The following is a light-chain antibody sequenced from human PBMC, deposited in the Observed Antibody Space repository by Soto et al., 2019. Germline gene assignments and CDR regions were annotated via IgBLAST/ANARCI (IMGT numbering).Light chain of an antibody. Sequence: PSTLSGSVGDRVTITCRASQSISRWLAWYQQKPGKAPKILISDASILENGVPSRFSGTGSGTEFTLTISNLQPDDFATYFCQQYNSFSLITFGQGTRLEIK. CDR1: QSISRW. CDR2: DAS. V-gene: IGKV1-5*01. J-gene: IGKJ5*01. CDR3: QQYNSFSLIT.